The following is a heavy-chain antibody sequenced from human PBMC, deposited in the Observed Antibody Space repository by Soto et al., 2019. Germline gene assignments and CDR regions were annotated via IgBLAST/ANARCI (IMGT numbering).Heavy chain of an antibody. D-gene: IGHD1-1*01. CDR3: TAMNDRDAFDI. Sequence: GGFLRLSWAASLLNFRIAWLSWVRQAPGKGLEWVGRIKNNADGGTADNAAPVKDRFVISRDDSKSTLYLQMNSLKIEDKAMYYCTAMNDRDAFDIWGQGTMVTVSS. V-gene: IGHV3-15*01. J-gene: IGHJ3*02. CDR2: IKNNADGGTA. CDR1: LLNFRIAW.